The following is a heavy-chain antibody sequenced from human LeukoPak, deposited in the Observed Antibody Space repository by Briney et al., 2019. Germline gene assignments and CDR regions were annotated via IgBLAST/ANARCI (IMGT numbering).Heavy chain of an antibody. CDR1: GGTFSSYA. J-gene: IGHJ4*02. D-gene: IGHD3-22*01. CDR3: ARGGGRYYYDSSGYYNHPFDY. CDR2: IIPIFGTA. V-gene: IGHV1-69*05. Sequence: SVKVSCKASGGTFSSYAISWVRQAPGQGLEWMGGIIPIFGTANYAQKFQGRVTITTDESTSTAYMELSSLRSEGTAVYYCARGGGRYYYDSSGYYNHPFDYWGQGTLVTVSS.